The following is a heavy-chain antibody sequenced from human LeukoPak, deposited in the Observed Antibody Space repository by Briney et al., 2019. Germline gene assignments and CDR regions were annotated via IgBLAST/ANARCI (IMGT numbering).Heavy chain of an antibody. Sequence: GASVKVSCKSSGYTFTNYGISWVRQAPGQGLEWMGGIIPIFGSANYAQKFQGRVTITADESTSTVYMDLTSLRSEDTAVYYCAREDGGLDYWGQGTLVTVSS. CDR3: AREDGGLDY. D-gene: IGHD4-23*01. J-gene: IGHJ4*02. CDR2: IIPIFGSA. CDR1: GYTFTNYG. V-gene: IGHV1-69*13.